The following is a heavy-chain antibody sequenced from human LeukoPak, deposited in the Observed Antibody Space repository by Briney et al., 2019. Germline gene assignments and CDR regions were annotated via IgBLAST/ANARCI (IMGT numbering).Heavy chain of an antibody. CDR2: ISVSGLST. D-gene: IGHD6-19*01. Sequence: GGTLRLSCGASGFTFSTYAMNWVRQAPGKGLEWVSVISVSGLSTYYGDSVKGRFTISRDNSKNTLYLQMNSLRAEDTAVYYCAKEGGAVAGPVDYWGQGTLVTVSS. CDR1: GFTFSTYA. J-gene: IGHJ4*02. CDR3: AKEGGAVAGPVDY. V-gene: IGHV3-23*01.